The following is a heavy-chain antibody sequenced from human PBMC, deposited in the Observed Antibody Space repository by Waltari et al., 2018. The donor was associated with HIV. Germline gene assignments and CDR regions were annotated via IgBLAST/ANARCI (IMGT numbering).Heavy chain of an antibody. CDR3: ARGPDDCEKGVCYAFDI. D-gene: IGHD2-8*01. CDR2: INEDGSEK. V-gene: IGHV3-7*03. Sequence: EMWFVDSGGGLVQPGGFLRFSCSASAFNFRNYWLSWFRQVPGKGLEWLANINEDGSEKNYVDSLRGRFTISRDNARNTLYLQMNSLSLEDTAMYYCARGPDDCEKGVCYAFDIWGQGTMVTVSS. J-gene: IGHJ3*02. CDR1: AFNFRNYW.